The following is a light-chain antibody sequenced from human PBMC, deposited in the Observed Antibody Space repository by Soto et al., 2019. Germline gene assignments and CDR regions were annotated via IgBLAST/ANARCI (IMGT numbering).Light chain of an antibody. Sequence: QSVLTQSPSASASPGASVKLTCTLSSGHSDYAIAWHQQQPEKGPRYILKVTSDGRHTKGDGIPDRFSGSSSGADRYLTVSSLRYDDEADYYCQAWGTGGVFGGGTKLTVL. CDR3: QAWGTGGV. CDR1: SGHSDYA. J-gene: IGLJ3*02. V-gene: IGLV4-69*01. CDR2: VTSDGRH.